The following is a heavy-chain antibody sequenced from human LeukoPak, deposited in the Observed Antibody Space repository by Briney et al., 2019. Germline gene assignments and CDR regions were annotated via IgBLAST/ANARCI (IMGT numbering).Heavy chain of an antibody. V-gene: IGHV3-48*03. CDR3: ARPGDGMDV. CDR2: ISSSRSTI. Sequence: GGSLRLSCAASGFTFSSYEMNWVRQAPGKGLEWVSYISSSRSTIYYADSVKGRFTISRDNAKNSLYLQMNSLRAEDTAVYYCARPGDGMDVWGKGTTVTVFS. J-gene: IGHJ6*04. CDR1: GFTFSSYE.